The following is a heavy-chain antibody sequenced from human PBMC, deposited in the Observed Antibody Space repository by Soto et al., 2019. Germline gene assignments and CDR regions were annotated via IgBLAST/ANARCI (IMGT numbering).Heavy chain of an antibody. Sequence: EVQLLESGGGLVQPGGSLRLSCAASGFTFSSYAMSWVRQAPGKGLEWVSAISGSGGSTYYAASVKGRFTISRDNSKNTQYLQMTSLRAEDTAVYYCAKSPAREAVATFFDYWGQGTLVTVSS. J-gene: IGHJ4*02. CDR3: AKSPAREAVATFFDY. CDR2: ISGSGGST. D-gene: IGHD5-12*01. V-gene: IGHV3-23*01. CDR1: GFTFSSYA.